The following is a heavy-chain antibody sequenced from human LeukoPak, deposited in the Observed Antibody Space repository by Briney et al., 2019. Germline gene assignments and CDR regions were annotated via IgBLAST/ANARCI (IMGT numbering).Heavy chain of an antibody. J-gene: IGHJ4*02. Sequence: PGGSLRLSCAASGFTVSSNYMSWVRQAPGKGLEWVSVIYSGGSTYYADSVKGRFTISRDNAKNSLYLQMNSLRAEDTAVYYCARLKSSSWYLIDYWGQGTLVTVSS. V-gene: IGHV3-53*01. CDR1: GFTVSSNY. CDR2: IYSGGST. CDR3: ARLKSSSWYLIDY. D-gene: IGHD6-13*01.